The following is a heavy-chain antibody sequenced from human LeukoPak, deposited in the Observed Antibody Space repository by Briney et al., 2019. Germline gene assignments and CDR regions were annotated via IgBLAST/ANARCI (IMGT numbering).Heavy chain of an antibody. J-gene: IGHJ5*02. CDR1: GGSFRGYY. D-gene: IGHD6-19*01. V-gene: IGHV4-34*01. CDR3: ARGCFESRQQWLVRGNWFDP. CDR2: INHSGST. Sequence: SETLSLTCAVYGGSFRGYYWSWIRQPPGKGLEWIGEINHSGSTNYNPSLKSRVTISVDTSKNQFSLKLSSVTAADTAVYYCARGCFESRQQWLVRGNWFDPWGQGTLVTVSS.